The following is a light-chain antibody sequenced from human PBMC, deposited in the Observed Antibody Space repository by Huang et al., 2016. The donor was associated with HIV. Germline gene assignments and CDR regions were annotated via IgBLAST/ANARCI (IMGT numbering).Light chain of an antibody. CDR2: AAS. Sequence: DIQMTQSPSSLSASVGDRVIMTCRASQTITTYLNWYQQRPGKAPKLLIYAASLLQSCVPSRFSGSGSGTDFTLTISSLQPEDFATYYCQQSYSSLLSFGGGTKVAIK. J-gene: IGKJ4*01. CDR1: QTITTY. V-gene: IGKV1-39*01. CDR3: QQSYSSLLS.